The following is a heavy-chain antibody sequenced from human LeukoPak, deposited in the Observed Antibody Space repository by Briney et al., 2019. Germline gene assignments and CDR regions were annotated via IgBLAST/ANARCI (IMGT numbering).Heavy chain of an antibody. V-gene: IGHV3-23*01. CDR3: ARDAGDSRPYWYFDL. D-gene: IGHD4-17*01. CDR2: ITGSGGTT. Sequence: GSLRLSCAASGFSFNNYAMGWVRHAPGKGLEWVSTITGSGGTTYYADSVKGRFTISRDNSKNTLYLQMNSLRAEDTAVYYCARDAGDSRPYWYFDLWGRGTLVTVSS. J-gene: IGHJ2*01. CDR1: GFSFNNYA.